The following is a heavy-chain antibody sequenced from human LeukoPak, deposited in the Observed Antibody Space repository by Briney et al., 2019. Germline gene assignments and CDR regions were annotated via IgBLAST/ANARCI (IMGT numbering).Heavy chain of an antibody. J-gene: IGHJ4*02. V-gene: IGHV4-59*08. CDR2: IYYSGST. CDR1: GGSISSYY. CDR3: AQLGVGATTMDY. D-gene: IGHD1-26*01. Sequence: SETLSLTCTVSGGSISSYYWSWIRQPPGKGLEWIGYIYYSGSTNYNPSLKSRVTISVDTSKNQFSLKLSSVTAADTAVYYCAQLGVGATTMDYWGQGTLVTVSS.